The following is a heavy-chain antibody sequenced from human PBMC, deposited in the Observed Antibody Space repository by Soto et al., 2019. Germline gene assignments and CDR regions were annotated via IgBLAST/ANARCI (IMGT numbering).Heavy chain of an antibody. D-gene: IGHD6-19*01. Sequence: PGGSLRLSCAASGFTFSSYEMNWVRQAPGKGLEWVSYISSSGSTIYYADSVKGRFTISRDNAKNSLYLQMNSLRAEDTAVYYCARGPYSSGCNWFDPWGQGTLVTVSS. V-gene: IGHV3-48*03. CDR1: GFTFSSYE. CDR2: ISSSGSTI. CDR3: ARGPYSSGCNWFDP. J-gene: IGHJ5*02.